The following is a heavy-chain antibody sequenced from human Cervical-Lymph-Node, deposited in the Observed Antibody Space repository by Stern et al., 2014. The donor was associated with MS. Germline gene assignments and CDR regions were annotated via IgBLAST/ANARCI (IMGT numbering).Heavy chain of an antibody. Sequence: VRLVESGAEVKKPGSSVKVSCKASGGTFSSYAISWVRQAPGQGLEWMGGIIPIFGTANYAQKFQGRVTITADESTSTAYMELSSLRSEDTAVYYCARFAPDKNYFDYWGQGTLVTVSS. CDR1: GGTFSSYA. CDR2: IIPIFGTA. V-gene: IGHV1-69*01. D-gene: IGHD1-14*01. J-gene: IGHJ4*02. CDR3: ARFAPDKNYFDY.